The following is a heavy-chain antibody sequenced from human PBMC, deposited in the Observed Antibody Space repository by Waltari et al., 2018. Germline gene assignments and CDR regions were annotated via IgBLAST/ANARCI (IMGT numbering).Heavy chain of an antibody. Sequence: QVQLQESGPGLVKPSETLSLTCTVSGGSISSYYWSWIRQPAGKGLEWIGRIYTSGSTNYNPSLKSRVTMSVDTSKNQFSLKLSSVTAADTAVYYCAICMVRGQRGAFDIWGQGTMVTVSS. CDR3: AICMVRGQRGAFDI. CDR1: GGSISSYY. CDR2: IYTSGST. V-gene: IGHV4-4*07. D-gene: IGHD3-10*01. J-gene: IGHJ3*02.